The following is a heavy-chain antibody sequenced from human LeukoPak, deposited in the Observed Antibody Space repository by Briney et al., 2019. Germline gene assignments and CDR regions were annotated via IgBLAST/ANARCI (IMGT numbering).Heavy chain of an antibody. CDR1: GYSISSGYY. Sequence: PSETLSLTCAVSGYSISSGYYWGWIRQPPGKGLEWIRSIYHSGSTYYNPSLKSRVTISVDTSKNQFSLKLSSVTAADTAVYYCARHTIFGVVIYNWFDPWGQGTLVTVSS. CDR3: ARHTIFGVVIYNWFDP. J-gene: IGHJ5*02. V-gene: IGHV4-38-2*01. D-gene: IGHD3-3*01. CDR2: IYHSGST.